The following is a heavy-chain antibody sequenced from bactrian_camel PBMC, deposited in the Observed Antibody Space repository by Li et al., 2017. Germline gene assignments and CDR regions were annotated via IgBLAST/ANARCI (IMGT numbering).Heavy chain of an antibody. Sequence: DVQLVESGGGSVHTGGSLTLSCTASGFTFDGSDMGWYRQGPEDECTLVSSVSFDGDIYYMDSVKGRFTISHDNAKNTVSLQMNSLEPEDTAMYYCAAEDLHPLASACRPGRGARVADSEYSYWGQGTQVTVS. CDR1: GFTFDGSD. J-gene: IGHJ4*01. D-gene: IGHD6*01. V-gene: IGHV3S66*01. CDR3: AAEDLHPLASACRPGRGARVADSEYSY. CDR2: VSFDGDI.